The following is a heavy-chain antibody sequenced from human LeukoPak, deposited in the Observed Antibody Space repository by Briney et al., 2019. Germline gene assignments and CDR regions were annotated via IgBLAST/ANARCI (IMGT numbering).Heavy chain of an antibody. CDR1: GGTFSSYA. Sequence: SVKVSCKASGGTFSSYATSWVRQAPGQGLEWMGRIIPIFGTANYAQKFQGRVTITTDESTSTAYMELSSLRSEDTAVYYCARDGYSSGWFDYWGQGTLVTVSS. D-gene: IGHD6-19*01. J-gene: IGHJ5*01. CDR3: ARDGYSSGWFDY. CDR2: IIPIFGTA. V-gene: IGHV1-69*05.